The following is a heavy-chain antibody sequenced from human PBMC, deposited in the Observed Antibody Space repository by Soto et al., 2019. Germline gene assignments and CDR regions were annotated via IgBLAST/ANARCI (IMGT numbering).Heavy chain of an antibody. CDR1: GLTFNNAW. D-gene: IGHD5-12*01. CDR2: IKSRLDGGTT. CDR3: ATFYGDYDLTFQH. V-gene: IGHV3-15*01. J-gene: IGHJ1*01. Sequence: EVQLVESGGGLVKPGGSLRLSCVASGLTFNNAWMSWVRQAPGKGLEWIGRIKSRLDGGTTDYGAPAKGRFTISRDDSKSTLYLQMNSLKIEDTAVYYCATFYGDYDLTFQHWGRGSLVAVS.